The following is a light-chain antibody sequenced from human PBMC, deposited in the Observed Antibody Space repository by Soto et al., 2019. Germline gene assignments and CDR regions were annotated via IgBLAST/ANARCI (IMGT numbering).Light chain of an antibody. V-gene: IGKV3-11*01. J-gene: IGKJ2*01. Sequence: EIVLTQSPPTLSLSPGERATLSCRASQSVGSHLAWYQHKPGQAPRLFISDASTRAAGIPARFSGSGSGTDFTLTISNLEPEDFAAYFCQQRSNWPPYTFGQGTKVDIK. CDR1: QSVGSH. CDR3: QQRSNWPPYT. CDR2: DAS.